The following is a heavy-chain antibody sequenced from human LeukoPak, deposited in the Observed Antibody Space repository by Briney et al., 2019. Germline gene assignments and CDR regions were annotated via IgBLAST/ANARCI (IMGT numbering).Heavy chain of an antibody. V-gene: IGHV1-3*01. D-gene: IGHD3-10*01. J-gene: IGHJ5*02. CDR3: ARGPLMVRGVRGWFDP. CDR2: INAGNGNT. Sequence: GASVKVSCKASGYTFTSYAMHWVRQAPGQRLEWMGWINAGNGNTKYSQKFQGRVTITRDTSASTAYMELSSLRSEDTAVYYCARGPLMVRGVRGWFDPWGQETLVTVSS. CDR1: GYTFTSYA.